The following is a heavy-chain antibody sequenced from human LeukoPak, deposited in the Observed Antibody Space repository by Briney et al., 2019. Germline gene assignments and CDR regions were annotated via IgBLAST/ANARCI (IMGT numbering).Heavy chain of an antibody. CDR2: IKSDGKT. D-gene: IGHD3-22*01. J-gene: IGHJ1*01. CDR3: ARAPSEVGGYYPEYFRH. V-gene: IGHV3-74*01. Sequence: PGGSLRLSCEASGFTFSRYWMHWVRQAPGKGLVWVSRIKSDGKTSYADSVKGRFTISRDNAKNTVSLQMDSLRAEDTGVYYCARAPSEVGGYYPEYFRHWGQGTLVTVSS. CDR1: GFTFSRYW.